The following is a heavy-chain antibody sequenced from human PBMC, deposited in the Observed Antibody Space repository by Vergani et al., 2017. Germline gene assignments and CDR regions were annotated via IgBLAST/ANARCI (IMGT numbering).Heavy chain of an antibody. J-gene: IGHJ4*02. CDR1: GFTFSSYA. V-gene: IGHV3-23*01. D-gene: IGHD2-2*01. CDR3: ARDDVVVPAAIDY. CDR2: ISGSGGST. Sequence: EVQLLESGGGLVQPGGSLRLSCAASGFTFSSYAMSWVRQAPGKGLEWVSAISGSGGSTYYADSVKGRFTISRDNSKNTLYLQMNSLRAEDTAVYYCARDDVVVPAAIDYWGQGTLVTVSS.